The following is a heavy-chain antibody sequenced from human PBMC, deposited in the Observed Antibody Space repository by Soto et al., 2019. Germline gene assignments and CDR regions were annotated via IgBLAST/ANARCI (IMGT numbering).Heavy chain of an antibody. J-gene: IGHJ6*02. CDR3: ARDRIIRIAALERGNYYYGMDV. D-gene: IGHD6-13*01. CDR1: GYTFTSYG. Sequence: ASVKVSCKASGYTFTSYGISWVRQAPGQGLEWMGWISAYNGNTNYAQKLQGRVTMTTDTSTSTAYMELRSLRSDDTAVYYRARDRIIRIAALERGNYYYGMDVWGQGTTVTVSS. CDR2: ISAYNGNT. V-gene: IGHV1-18*04.